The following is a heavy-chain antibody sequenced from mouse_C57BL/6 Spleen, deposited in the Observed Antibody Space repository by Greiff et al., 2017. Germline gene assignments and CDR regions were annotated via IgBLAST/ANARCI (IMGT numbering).Heavy chain of an antibody. CDR3: ARERAYYSDYEVAMDY. J-gene: IGHJ4*01. CDR2: INPGSGGT. CDR1: GYALTNYL. V-gene: IGHV1-54*01. D-gene: IGHD2-5*01. Sequence: QVQLKQSGAELVRPGTSVKVSCKASGYALTNYLIEWVKQRPGQGLEWIGVINPGSGGTNYNEKFKGKATLTADKSSSTAYMQLSSLTSEDSAVYVCARERAYYSDYEVAMDYWGQGTSVTVSS.